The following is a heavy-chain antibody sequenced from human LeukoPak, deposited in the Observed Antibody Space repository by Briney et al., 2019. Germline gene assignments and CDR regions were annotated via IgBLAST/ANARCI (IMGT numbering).Heavy chain of an antibody. CDR2: IYPGDSDT. Sequence: GESLKISCKGSGYSFTSYWIGWVRQMPGKGLEWMGIIYPGDSDTRYSPSFQGQVTISADKSISTAYLQWSSLKASDTAMYYCARRNYDTLTGYYESGAFDIWGQGTMVTVSS. V-gene: IGHV5-51*01. D-gene: IGHD3-9*01. CDR1: GYSFTSYW. CDR3: ARRNYDTLTGYYESGAFDI. J-gene: IGHJ3*02.